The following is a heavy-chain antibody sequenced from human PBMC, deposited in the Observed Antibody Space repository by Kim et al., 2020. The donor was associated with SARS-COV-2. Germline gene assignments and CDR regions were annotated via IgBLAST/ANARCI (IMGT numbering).Heavy chain of an antibody. Sequence: SRVTISGDTSKNPFSLKLSSVTAADTAVYYCARQMGPYYYGSGIYDGMDVWGQGTTVTVSS. CDR3: ARQMGPYYYGSGIYDGMDV. V-gene: IGHV4-61*07. D-gene: IGHD3-10*01. J-gene: IGHJ6*02.